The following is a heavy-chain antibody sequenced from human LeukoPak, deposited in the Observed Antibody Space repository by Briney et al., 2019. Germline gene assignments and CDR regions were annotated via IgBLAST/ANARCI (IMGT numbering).Heavy chain of an antibody. Sequence: TSETLSLTCTVSGGSISSSSYYWGWIRQPPGKGLEWIGSIYYSGSTYYNPSLKSRVTISVDTSKNQFSLKLSSVTAADTAVYYCARVATYHYFDYWGQGTLVTVSS. D-gene: IGHD5-12*01. CDR2: IYYSGST. CDR1: GGSISSSSYY. V-gene: IGHV4-39*07. J-gene: IGHJ4*02. CDR3: ARVATYHYFDY.